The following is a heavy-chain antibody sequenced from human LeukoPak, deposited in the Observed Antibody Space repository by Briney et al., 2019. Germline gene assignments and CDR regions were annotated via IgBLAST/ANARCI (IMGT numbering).Heavy chain of an antibody. CDR3: AHSSGYYGK. Sequence: GGSLRLSCVASGFTFTNYAMSWLRQAPGKGLEWVSAIRGSGDDTYYADSVKSRFTISRDNSKNTVYLQMNSLRADDTAVYYCAHSSGYYGKWGQGTLVTVSS. V-gene: IGHV3-23*01. CDR1: GFTFTNYA. CDR2: IRGSGDDT. D-gene: IGHD3-22*01. J-gene: IGHJ4*02.